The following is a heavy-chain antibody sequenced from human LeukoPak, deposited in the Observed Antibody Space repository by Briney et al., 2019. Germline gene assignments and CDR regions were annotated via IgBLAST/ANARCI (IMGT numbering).Heavy chain of an antibody. J-gene: IGHJ4*02. CDR3: ARAHDRGYYYGFDY. D-gene: IGHD3-22*01. CDR1: GFAVSSNY. CDR2: IYSAGNT. V-gene: IGHV3-66*01. Sequence: GGSLRLSCAASGFAVSSNYMSWVRQAPGKGLEWVSVIYSAGNTYYADSVQGRFTMSRENPENTLYLQMNSLRAEDTAVYYCARAHDRGYYYGFDYWGQGTLVTVSS.